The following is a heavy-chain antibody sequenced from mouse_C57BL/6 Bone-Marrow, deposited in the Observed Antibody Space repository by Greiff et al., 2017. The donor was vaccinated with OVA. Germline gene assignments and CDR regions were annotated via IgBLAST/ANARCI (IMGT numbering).Heavy chain of an antibody. Sequence: QVQLQQSGAELARPGASVKLSCKASGYTFTSYGISWVKQRTGQGLEWIGEIYPRSGNTYHNEKFKGKATLTADKSSSTAYMELRSLTSEDSAVYFCARDYYGRDFDYWGQGTTLTVSS. V-gene: IGHV1-81*01. CDR1: GYTFTSYG. CDR3: ARDYYGRDFDY. D-gene: IGHD1-1*01. CDR2: IYPRSGNT. J-gene: IGHJ2*01.